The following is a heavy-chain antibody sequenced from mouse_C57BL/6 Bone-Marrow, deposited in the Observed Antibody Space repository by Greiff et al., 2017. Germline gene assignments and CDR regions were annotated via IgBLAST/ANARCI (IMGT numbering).Heavy chain of an antibody. CDR3: AGNENGGYWFAY. Sequence: QVQLKESGPGLVAPSQSLSITCTVSGFSLTSYAISWVRQPPGKGLEWLGVIWTGGGTNYNPAPKSRLSISKDNSKSHASLKLNSLRTDDAAGYYYAGNENGGYWFAYWGQGTLVTVSA. J-gene: IGHJ3*01. CDR1: GFSLTSYA. D-gene: IGHD2-13*01. CDR2: IWTGGGT. V-gene: IGHV2-9-1*01.